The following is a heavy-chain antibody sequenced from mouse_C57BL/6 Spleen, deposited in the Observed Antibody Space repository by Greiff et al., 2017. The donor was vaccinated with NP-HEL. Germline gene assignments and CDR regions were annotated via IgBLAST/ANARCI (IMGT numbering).Heavy chain of an antibody. CDR2: ISYDGSN. J-gene: IGHJ2*01. CDR1: GYSITSGYY. V-gene: IGHV3-6*01. Sequence: EVKLQESGPGLVKPSQSLSLTCSVTGYSITSGYYWNWIRQFPGNKLEWMGYISYDGSNNYNPSLKNRISITRDTSKNQFFLKLNSVTTEDTATYYCARSNRGYFDYWGQGTTLTVSS. CDR3: ARSNRGYFDY.